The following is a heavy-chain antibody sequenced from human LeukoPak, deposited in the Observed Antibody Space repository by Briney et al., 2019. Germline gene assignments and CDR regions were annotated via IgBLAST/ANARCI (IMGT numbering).Heavy chain of an antibody. CDR3: ARAITMVRGAPPRY. CDR2: ISAYNGNT. CDR1: GYTFTSYG. J-gene: IGHJ4*02. Sequence: ASVTVSCTASGYTFTSYGISWVRQAPGQGLEWMGWISAYNGNTNYAQKLQGRVTMTTDTSTSTAYMELRSLRSDDTAVYYCARAITMVRGAPPRYWGQGTLVTVSS. D-gene: IGHD3-10*01. V-gene: IGHV1-18*01.